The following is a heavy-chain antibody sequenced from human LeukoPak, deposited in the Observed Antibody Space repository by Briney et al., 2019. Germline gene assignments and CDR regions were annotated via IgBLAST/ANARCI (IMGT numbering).Heavy chain of an antibody. V-gene: IGHV3-21*04. J-gene: IGHJ4*02. CDR1: AFSLNAYN. D-gene: IGHD1-26*01. CDR2: ISYTGTYI. CDR3: VRDRGTYRPIDY. Sequence: GSLRLSCAASAFSLNAYNMNWGRPAPGKGLEWVSSISYTGTYIYYADSVKGRFTISRDNAQNSLYLQMNSLRAEDTAIYYCVRDRGTYRPIDYWGQGTLVTVSS.